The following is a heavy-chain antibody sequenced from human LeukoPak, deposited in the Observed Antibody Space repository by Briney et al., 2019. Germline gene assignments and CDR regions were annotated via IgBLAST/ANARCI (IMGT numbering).Heavy chain of an antibody. J-gene: IGHJ4*02. V-gene: IGHV4-59*08. CDR2: IYYSGST. CDR3: ARGPSYFDY. Sequence: KASETLSLTCTVSGDSISSYYWSWIRQPPGKGLEWIGYIYYSGSTNNNPSLWGRVTISIDTSKNQFSLKLSSVTAADTAVYYCARGPSYFDYWGQGTLVTVSS. CDR1: GDSISSYY.